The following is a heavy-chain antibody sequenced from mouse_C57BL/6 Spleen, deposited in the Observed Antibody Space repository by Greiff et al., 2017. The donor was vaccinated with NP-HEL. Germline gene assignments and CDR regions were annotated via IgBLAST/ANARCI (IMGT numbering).Heavy chain of an antibody. CDR1: GYTFTDYN. J-gene: IGHJ1*03. CDR3: ARTTTVVGDWYFDV. D-gene: IGHD1-1*01. Sequence: VQLQQSGPELVKPGASVKIPCKASGYTFTDYNMDWVKQSHGKSLEWIGDINPNNGGTIYNQKFKGKATLTVDKSSSTAYMELRSLTSEDTAVYYCARTTTVVGDWYFDVWGTGTTVTVSS. V-gene: IGHV1-18*01. CDR2: INPNNGGT.